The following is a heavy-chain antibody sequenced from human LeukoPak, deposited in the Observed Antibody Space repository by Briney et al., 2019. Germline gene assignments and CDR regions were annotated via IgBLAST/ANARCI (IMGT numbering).Heavy chain of an antibody. Sequence: GGSLRLSCAASGFTFSSYGMNWVRQAPGKGLEWVSYITSSGGAIYYADSVKGRFTISRDNAKNSLYLQMNSLRAEDTAVYYCARPPSITNPYYGMDVWGQGTTVTVSS. CDR1: GFTFSSYG. D-gene: IGHD3-3*01. CDR3: ARPPSITNPYYGMDV. CDR2: ITSSGGAI. J-gene: IGHJ6*02. V-gene: IGHV3-48*03.